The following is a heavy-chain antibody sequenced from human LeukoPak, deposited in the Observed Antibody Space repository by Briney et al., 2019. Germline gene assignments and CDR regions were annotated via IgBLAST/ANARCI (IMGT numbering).Heavy chain of an antibody. D-gene: IGHD3-10*01. Sequence: ASVKVSCKASGYTFTGYYMHWVRQAPGQGLEWMGWINPNSGGTNYAQKFQGRVTMTRDTSITTAYMELSSLTSEDTAVYYCATSGFGSGVWFDSWGQGTLVTVSS. CDR1: GYTFTGYY. CDR2: INPNSGGT. CDR3: ATSGFGSGVWFDS. J-gene: IGHJ5*01. V-gene: IGHV1-2*02.